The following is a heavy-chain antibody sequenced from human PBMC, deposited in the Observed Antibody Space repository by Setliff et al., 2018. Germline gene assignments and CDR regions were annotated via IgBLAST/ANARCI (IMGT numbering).Heavy chain of an antibody. CDR3: ARGRNIAARLLDS. V-gene: IGHV4-34*01. CDR1: GGGGSFSAYY. J-gene: IGHJ4*02. CDR2: ISPGGST. Sequence: PSETLSLTCGVSGGGGSFSAYYWSWIRQPPGKGLEWIGEISPGGSTIYNPSLRSRVTMSVDTAKNRFSLKLISMTAADTAVYYCARGRNIAARLLDSWGQGTLGTVSS. D-gene: IGHD6-6*01.